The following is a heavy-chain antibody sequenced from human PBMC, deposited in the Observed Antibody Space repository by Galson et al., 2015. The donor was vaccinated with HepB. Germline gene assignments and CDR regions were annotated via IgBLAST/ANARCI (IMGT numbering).Heavy chain of an antibody. D-gene: IGHD3-3*01. V-gene: IGHV3-15*01. Sequence: SLRLSCAASGFSFNNAWMSWVRQAPGKGLEWVGRIKSKTDGGTTDYAAPVKGRLTISRDDSKNMLYLQMNSLKAEDTAVYYCTTDLFLGGMDVWGQGTTVTVSS. CDR1: GFSFNNAW. CDR2: IKSKTDGGTT. CDR3: TTDLFLGGMDV. J-gene: IGHJ6*02.